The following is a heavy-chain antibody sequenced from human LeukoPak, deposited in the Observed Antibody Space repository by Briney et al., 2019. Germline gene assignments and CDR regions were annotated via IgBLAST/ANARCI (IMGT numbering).Heavy chain of an antibody. CDR2: IYYSGST. CDR3: ARDHDYGDYVRAFDI. V-gene: IGHV4-30-4*08. D-gene: IGHD4-17*01. CDR1: GGSISSGGYY. J-gene: IGHJ3*02. Sequence: SETLSLTCTVSGGSISSGGYYWSWIRQPPGKGLEWTGYIYYSGSTYYNPSLKSRVTISVDTSKNQFSLKLSSVTAADTAVYYCARDHDYGDYVRAFDIWGQGTMVTVSS.